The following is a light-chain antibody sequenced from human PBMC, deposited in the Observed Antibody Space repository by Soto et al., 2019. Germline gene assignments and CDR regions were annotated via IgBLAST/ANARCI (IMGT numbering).Light chain of an antibody. J-gene: IGKJ2*01. Sequence: DIQLTQSPSSLSASVGDRVTITCQASQDIKNFLNWYQQKPGKAPKLLIYDGSSWETGVPSSFSGSASATDFTFVISSLQHDYIATYYCQQYDELPYTFGQGTKLEI. CDR3: QQYDELPYT. V-gene: IGKV1-33*01. CDR1: QDIKNF. CDR2: DGS.